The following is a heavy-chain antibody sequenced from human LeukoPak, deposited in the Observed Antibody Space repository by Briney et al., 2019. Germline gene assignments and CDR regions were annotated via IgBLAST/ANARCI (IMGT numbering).Heavy chain of an antibody. CDR1: GFTFSSYG. Sequence: GGSLRLSCAASGFTFSSYGMHWVRQAPGRGLEWVAFIRYDGSNKYYADSVKGRFTISRDNSKNTLYLQMNSMRAEDTAVYYCAKFFRRGYSYGQKGAFDIWGQGTMVTVSS. CDR3: AKFFRRGYSYGQKGAFDI. V-gene: IGHV3-30*02. D-gene: IGHD5-18*01. CDR2: IRYDGSNK. J-gene: IGHJ3*02.